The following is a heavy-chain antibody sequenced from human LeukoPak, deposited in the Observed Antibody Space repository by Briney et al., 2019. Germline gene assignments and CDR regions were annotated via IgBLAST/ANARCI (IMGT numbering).Heavy chain of an antibody. CDR2: INHSGST. J-gene: IGHJ5*02. CDR1: GGSFSGYY. V-gene: IGHV4-34*01. CDR3: ARGRQGIVVVVAATPGSNWFDP. Sequence: SETLSLTCAVYGGSFSGYYWSWIRQPPGKGLEWIGEINHSGSTNYNPSLKSRVTISVDTSKNQFSLKLSSVTAADTAVYYCARGRQGIVVVVAATPGSNWFDPWGQGTLATVSS. D-gene: IGHD2-15*01.